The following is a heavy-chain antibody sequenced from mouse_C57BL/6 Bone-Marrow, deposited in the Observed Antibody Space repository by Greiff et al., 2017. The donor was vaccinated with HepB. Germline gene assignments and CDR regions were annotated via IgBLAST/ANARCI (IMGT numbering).Heavy chain of an antibody. Sequence: DVKLVESGGGLVQPKGSLKLSCAASGFTFNTYAMHWVRQAPGKGLEWVARIRSKSSNYATYYADSVKDRFTISRDDSQSMLYLQMNNLKTEDTAMYYCVRGETGRSDLYYYAMDYWGQGTSVTVSS. CDR2: IRSKSSNYAT. CDR1: GFTFNTYA. CDR3: VRGETGRSDLYYYAMDY. D-gene: IGHD6-1*01. V-gene: IGHV10-3*01. J-gene: IGHJ4*01.